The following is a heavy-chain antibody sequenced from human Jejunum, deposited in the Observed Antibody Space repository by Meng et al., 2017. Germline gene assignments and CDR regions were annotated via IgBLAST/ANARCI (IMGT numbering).Heavy chain of an antibody. CDR3: ARDFEALNGV. Sequence: QVQLQESGPGLVKPWGTLSLTCAVSGDSISSSYWWSWVRQSPGKGLGWIGEIYHSGTTNYNPSLKSRVTLSVDKSKNQFSLNLSSVTAADTAVYFCARDFEALNGVWGQGTLVTVSS. CDR1: GDSISSSYW. CDR2: IYHSGTT. D-gene: IGHD2-8*01. V-gene: IGHV4-4*02. J-gene: IGHJ1*01.